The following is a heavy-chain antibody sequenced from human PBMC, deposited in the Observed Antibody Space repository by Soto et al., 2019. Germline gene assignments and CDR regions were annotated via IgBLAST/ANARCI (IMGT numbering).Heavy chain of an antibody. CDR3: ARYCSGGSCYSFDY. D-gene: IGHD2-15*01. V-gene: IGHV4-31*03. Sequence: PSETLSLTCTVSGGSISSGDYYWSWIRQHPGKGLEWIGYIYYSGSTYYNPSLKSRVTISVDTSKNQFSLKLSSVTAADTAVYYCARYCSGGSCYSFDYWGQGTLVTVSS. J-gene: IGHJ4*02. CDR1: GGSISSGDYY. CDR2: IYYSGST.